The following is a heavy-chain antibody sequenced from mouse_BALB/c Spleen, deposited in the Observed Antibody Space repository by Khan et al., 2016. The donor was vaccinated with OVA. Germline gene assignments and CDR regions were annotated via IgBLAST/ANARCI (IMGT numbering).Heavy chain of an antibody. V-gene: IGHV1-18*01. Sequence: VQLKQSGPELVKPGASVKISCKTSGYTFIEYTLHWVKQSHGKSLEWIGVINPKNGVTSYNQKFKGKATLTVDKSSSTAYMEFRSLTSEGSAVYYCARDAGRYWGQGTSVTVSS. CDR1: GYTFIEYT. J-gene: IGHJ4*01. CDR2: INPKNGVT. CDR3: ARDAGRY.